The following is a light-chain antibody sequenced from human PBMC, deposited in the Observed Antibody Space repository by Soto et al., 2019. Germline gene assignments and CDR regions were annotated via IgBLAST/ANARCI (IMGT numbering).Light chain of an antibody. CDR1: QTISSY. CDR2: AAS. V-gene: IGKV1-39*01. J-gene: IGKJ1*01. Sequence: DIEMTQSPSSLSTSVGDRVTITCRASQTISSYLNWYQQKPGKAPKRLIYAASSLQSGVPSRFSGSGSGTDFTHTISSLQTEDFATYYCQQSYSTPWTFGQGTKVEIE. CDR3: QQSYSTPWT.